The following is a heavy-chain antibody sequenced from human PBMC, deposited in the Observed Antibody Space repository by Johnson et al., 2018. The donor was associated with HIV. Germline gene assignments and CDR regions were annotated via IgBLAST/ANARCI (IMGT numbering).Heavy chain of an antibody. V-gene: IGHV3-23*04. J-gene: IGHJ3*01. D-gene: IGHD6-19*01. Sequence: VQLVESGGGLVQPGGSLRLSCAASGFSFGNYAMTWVRQAPGKGLEWVSSISNSGDGTYYADSVKGRFTISKDHSKNTLYLQMNSLRAEDTAIYYCASKGSGWALDVWGQGTMVTVSS. CDR3: ASKGSGWALDV. CDR2: ISNSGDGT. CDR1: GFSFGNYA.